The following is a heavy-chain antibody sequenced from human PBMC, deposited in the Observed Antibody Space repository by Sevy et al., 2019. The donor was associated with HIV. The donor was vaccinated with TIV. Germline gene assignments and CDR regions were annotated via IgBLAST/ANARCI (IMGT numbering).Heavy chain of an antibody. D-gene: IGHD3-22*01. CDR2: ISYDGSNK. CDR1: GFTFSSYG. CDR3: AKDQTLLYDSSGFDY. J-gene: IGHJ4*02. V-gene: IGHV3-30*18. Sequence: LSLTCAASGFTFSSYGMHWVRQAPGKGLEWVAVISYDGSNKYYADSVKGQFTISRDNSKNTLYLQMNSLRAEDTAVYYCAKDQTLLYDSSGFDYWGQGTLVTVSS.